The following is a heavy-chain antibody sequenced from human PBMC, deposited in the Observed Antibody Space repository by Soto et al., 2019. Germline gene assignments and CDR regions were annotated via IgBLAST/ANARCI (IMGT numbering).Heavy chain of an antibody. V-gene: IGHV3-33*01. CDR1: GFTFSSYG. D-gene: IGHD5-18*01. Sequence: QVQLVESGGGVVQPGRSLRLSCAASGFTFSSYGMHWVRQAPGKGLEWVAVIWYDGSNKYYADSVKGRFTISRDNSKNTLYLQMNSLRAEDTAVYYCASGQRSRYYYYKDVWGKGTTVTVSS. CDR2: IWYDGSNK. CDR3: ASGQRSRYYYYKDV. J-gene: IGHJ6*03.